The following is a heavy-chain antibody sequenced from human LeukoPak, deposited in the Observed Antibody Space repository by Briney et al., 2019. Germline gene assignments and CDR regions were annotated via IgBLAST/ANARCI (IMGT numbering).Heavy chain of an antibody. CDR1: GGSISSDY. CDR3: ARGVLLWFGELVEGFYFDY. J-gene: IGHJ4*02. CDR2: IYYSGST. V-gene: IGHV4-59*01. Sequence: SETLSVTCTVSGGSISSDYWCCIRQPPGKGLEWIGHIYYSGSTNYNPSLKSRVTISVDTSKNQFSLKLSSVTAADMAVYYCARGVLLWFGELVEGFYFDYWGQGTLVTASS. D-gene: IGHD3-10*01.